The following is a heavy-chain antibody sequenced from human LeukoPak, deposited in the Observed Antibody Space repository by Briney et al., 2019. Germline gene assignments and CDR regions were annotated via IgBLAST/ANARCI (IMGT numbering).Heavy chain of an antibody. Sequence: GGSLRLPGAATRINLSLYPMHGARHSTRNCLEWVSFIQYDGSNKYYVDSVKGRFAISRDNSKNMVYLQMSSLRAEDTAVYYCAREDGGVVAGTFGYWGQGTLVTVSS. V-gene: IGHV3-30*02. CDR2: IQYDGSNK. CDR1: RINLSLYP. CDR3: AREDGGVVAGTFGY. D-gene: IGHD6-19*01. J-gene: IGHJ4*02.